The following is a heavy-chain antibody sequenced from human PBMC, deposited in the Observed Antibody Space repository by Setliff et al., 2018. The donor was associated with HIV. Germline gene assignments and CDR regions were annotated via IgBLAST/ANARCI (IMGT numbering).Heavy chain of an antibody. CDR1: GYTFTSYS. Sequence: ASVKVSCKASGYTFTSYSIHWVRQAPGQGLEWLGTVNPSTGRTTYAQNFQGRVAMTRDSSTNTAYMELRSLRSDDTAVYYCARRGRHAAPGITYYLDYWGQGTLVTVSS. V-gene: IGHV1-46*01. CDR2: VNPSTGRT. J-gene: IGHJ4*02. D-gene: IGHD6-13*01. CDR3: ARRGRHAAPGITYYLDY.